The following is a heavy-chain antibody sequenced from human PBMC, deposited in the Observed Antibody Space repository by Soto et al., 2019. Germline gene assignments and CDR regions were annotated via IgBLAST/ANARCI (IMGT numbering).Heavy chain of an antibody. Sequence: TSETLSLTCTVSGGSISSYYWSWIRQPPGKGLEWIGYIYYSGSTNYNPSLKSRVTISVDTSKNQFSLKLSSVTAADTAVYYCARVYCSGGSCYSHFDYWGQGTLVTVSS. CDR3: ARVYCSGGSCYSHFDY. J-gene: IGHJ4*02. CDR2: IYYSGST. CDR1: GGSISSYY. V-gene: IGHV4-59*01. D-gene: IGHD2-15*01.